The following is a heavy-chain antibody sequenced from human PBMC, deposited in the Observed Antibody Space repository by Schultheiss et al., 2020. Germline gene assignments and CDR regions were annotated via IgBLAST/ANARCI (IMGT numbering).Heavy chain of an antibody. Sequence: SQTLSLTCTVSGGSISSYYWSWIRQPAGKGLEWIGRIYTSGSTNYNPSLKSRVTMSVDTSKNQFSLKLSSVTAADTAVYYCARDTVPNYYYGMDVWGQGTTVTVYS. CDR1: GGSISSYY. V-gene: IGHV4-4*07. CDR2: IYTSGST. CDR3: ARDTVPNYYYGMDV. D-gene: IGHD4-17*01. J-gene: IGHJ6*02.